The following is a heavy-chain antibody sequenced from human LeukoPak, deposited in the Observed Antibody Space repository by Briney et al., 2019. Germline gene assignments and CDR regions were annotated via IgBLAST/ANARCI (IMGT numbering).Heavy chain of an antibody. CDR1: GYPISSGYY. V-gene: IGHV4-38-2*01. CDR3: ARLSYDYVWGKAFDI. Sequence: SETLSLTCAVSGYPISSGYYWGRIRQPPGKGLEWIGSIYHSGSTYYNPSLKSRVTISVDTSKNQFSLKLSSVTAADTAVYYCARLSYDYVWGKAFDIWGQGTMVTVSS. CDR2: IYHSGST. D-gene: IGHD3-16*01. J-gene: IGHJ3*02.